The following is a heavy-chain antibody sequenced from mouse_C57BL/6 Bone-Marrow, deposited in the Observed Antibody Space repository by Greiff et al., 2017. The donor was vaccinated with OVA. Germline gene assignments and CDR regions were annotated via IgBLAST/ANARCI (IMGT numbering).Heavy chain of an antibody. V-gene: IGHV14-4*01. CDR3: TGGFSYAMDY. J-gene: IGHJ4*01. CDR1: GFNFKDDY. CDR2: IDPENGDT. Sequence: EVQLQESGAELVRPGASVKLSCTASGFNFKDDYMHWVKQRPEQGLEWIGWIDPENGDTEYASKFQGKATITADTSSNTAYLQLSSLTSEDAAVYYCTGGFSYAMDYWGQGTSVTVSS.